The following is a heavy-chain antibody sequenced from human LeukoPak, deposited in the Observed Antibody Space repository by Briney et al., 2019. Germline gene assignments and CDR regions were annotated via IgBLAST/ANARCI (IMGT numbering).Heavy chain of an antibody. V-gene: IGHV4-30-2*01. D-gene: IGHD3-16*01. Sequence: TTSETLSLTCAVSGGSISSGSYSCSWIRQPPGKGLEWIGYIYHSGSTYYNPSLKSRVTISVDRSKNQFSLNLSSVTAADTAVYYCATGGGAPYYGMDVWGRGTTVTVSS. J-gene: IGHJ6*02. CDR1: GGSISSGSYS. CDR2: IYHSGST. CDR3: ATGGGAPYYGMDV.